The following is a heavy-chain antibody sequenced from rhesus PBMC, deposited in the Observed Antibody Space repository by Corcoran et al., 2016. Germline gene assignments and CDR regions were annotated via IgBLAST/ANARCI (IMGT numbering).Heavy chain of an antibody. Sequence: QVQLQESGPGLVKPSETLSLTCAVSGGSISGYYDWSWIRQPPGKGVEWIGSIYGSGGSNYLNPSLKSRVTLSVDTSKNQFSLQLSSVTAADTAVYYCASAPGDTAGTPEIDYWGQGVLVTVSS. J-gene: IGHJ4*01. CDR1: GGSISGYYD. CDR3: ASAPGDTAGTPEIDY. D-gene: IGHD5-42*01. V-gene: IGHV4S14*01. CDR2: IYGSGGSN.